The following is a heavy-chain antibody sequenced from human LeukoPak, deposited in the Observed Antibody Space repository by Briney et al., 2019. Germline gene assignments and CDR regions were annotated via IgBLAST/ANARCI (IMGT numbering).Heavy chain of an antibody. V-gene: IGHV4-34*01. CDR2: INHSGST. CDR1: GGSFSGYY. Sequence: SETLSLTCAIYGGSFSGYYWSWIRQPPGKGLEWIGEINHSGSTNYNPSLKSRVTISVDTSKNQFSLKLSSVTAADTAVYYCARRPPRDIVVVPAARKPWFDPWGRGTLVTVSS. CDR3: ARRPPRDIVVVPAARKPWFDP. J-gene: IGHJ5*02. D-gene: IGHD2-2*01.